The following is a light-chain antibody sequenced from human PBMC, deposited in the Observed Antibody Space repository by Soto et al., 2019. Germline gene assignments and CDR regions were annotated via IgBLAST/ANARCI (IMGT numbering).Light chain of an antibody. CDR1: QSVSSSY. V-gene: IGKV3-20*01. CDR2: GAS. Sequence: EIVLTQSPGTLSLSPGERATLSCRASQSVSSSYLAWYQQKPGQAPSLHIYGASSRATGIPNRFSGSGSATDFTLTICRLEPEDFAVYYCQQDGSSPQTFGRGTKLEIK. J-gene: IGKJ2*01. CDR3: QQDGSSPQT.